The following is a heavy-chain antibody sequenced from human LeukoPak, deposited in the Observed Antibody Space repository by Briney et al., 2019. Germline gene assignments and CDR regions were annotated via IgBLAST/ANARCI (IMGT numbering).Heavy chain of an antibody. J-gene: IGHJ5*02. CDR2: IRYDGSNK. D-gene: IGHD1-26*01. CDR1: GFTFSSYG. Sequence: GGSLRLSCAASGFTFSSYGMHWVRQAPGKGLEWVASIRYDGSNKYYADSVKGRFTISRDNSKNTLYLQMNSLRAEDTAVYYCARIYSGSYFSWFDPWGQGTLVTVSS. V-gene: IGHV3-30*02. CDR3: ARIYSGSYFSWFDP.